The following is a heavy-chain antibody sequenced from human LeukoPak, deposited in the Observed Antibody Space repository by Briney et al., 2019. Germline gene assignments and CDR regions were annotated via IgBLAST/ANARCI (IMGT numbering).Heavy chain of an antibody. V-gene: IGHV3-23*01. CDR1: GFTFTSYA. CDR2: ISASGDTT. J-gene: IGHJ4*02. Sequence: GGSLRLSCAASGFTFTSYAMSCVRQAPGKGLEWVSSISASGDTTYYADSVKDRFTISRDNSKNTLYVQMNSLRAEDTALYYCARRPNYCSTSSCLEYWGQGTLVTVSS. CDR3: ARRPNYCSTSSCLEY. D-gene: IGHD2-2*01.